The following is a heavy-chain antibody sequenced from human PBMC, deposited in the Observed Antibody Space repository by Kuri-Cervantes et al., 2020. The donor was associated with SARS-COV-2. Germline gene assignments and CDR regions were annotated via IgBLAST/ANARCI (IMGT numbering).Heavy chain of an antibody. Sequence: SVKVSCKASGGTFSSYATSWVRQAPGQGLEWMGGIIPIFGTANYAQKFQGRVTITADKSTSTAYMELSSLRSEDTAVYYCARIERAYCGGDCYRRDDYWGQGTLVTVSS. D-gene: IGHD2-21*01. CDR3: ARIERAYCGGDCYRRDDY. CDR2: IIPIFGTA. CDR1: GGTFSSYA. V-gene: IGHV1-69*06. J-gene: IGHJ4*02.